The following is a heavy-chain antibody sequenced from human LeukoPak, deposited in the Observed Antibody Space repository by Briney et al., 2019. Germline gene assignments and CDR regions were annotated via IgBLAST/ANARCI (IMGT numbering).Heavy chain of an antibody. CDR1: GFTFDDYA. D-gene: IGHD2-2*01. V-gene: IGHV3-9*01. J-gene: IGHJ4*02. Sequence: GRSLRLSCAASGFTFDDYAMHWVRQAPGKGLEWVSGISWNSGSIGYADSVKGRFTISRDNAKNSLYLQMNSLRAEDTALYYCAIPDLTMTGWGQGTLVTVSS. CDR3: AIPDLTMTG. CDR2: ISWNSGSI.